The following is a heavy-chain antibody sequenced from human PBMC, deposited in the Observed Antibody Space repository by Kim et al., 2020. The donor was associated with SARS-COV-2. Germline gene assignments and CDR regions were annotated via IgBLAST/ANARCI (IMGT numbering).Heavy chain of an antibody. Sequence: QKFQGRGTITADASTSTAYMELSSLRSEDTAVYYCARDLGVVVITNAFDIWGQGTMVTVSS. J-gene: IGHJ3*02. D-gene: IGHD2-21*01. CDR3: ARDLGVVVITNAFDI. V-gene: IGHV1-69*01.